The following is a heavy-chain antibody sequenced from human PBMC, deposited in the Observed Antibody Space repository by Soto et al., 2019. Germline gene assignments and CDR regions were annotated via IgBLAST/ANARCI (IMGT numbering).Heavy chain of an antibody. Sequence: GGSLRLSCAASGFTFSGYAMSWVRQAPGKGLEWVSAISGSGGSTYYADSVKGRFTISRDNSKNTLYLQMNSLRAEDTAVYYCARDGGLSYGLDYWGQGTLVTVSS. V-gene: IGHV3-23*01. CDR2: ISGSGGST. D-gene: IGHD5-18*01. CDR3: ARDGGLSYGLDY. J-gene: IGHJ4*02. CDR1: GFTFSGYA.